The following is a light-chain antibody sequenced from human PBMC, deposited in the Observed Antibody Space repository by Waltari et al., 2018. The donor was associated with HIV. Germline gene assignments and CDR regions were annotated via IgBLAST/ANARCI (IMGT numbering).Light chain of an antibody. J-gene: IGLJ3*02. V-gene: IGLV1-40*01. CDR3: QSFDSSLGGWV. CDR2: GNS. Sequence: QSVLTQPPSVSGAPGQRVTIPCTESSSNIGAPSDVHWYQPFPGTAPKLRIYGNSNRPSGCPDRCSGSRSGTSSSLAISGLQAEDEAHYYCQSFDSSLGGWVFGGGTKLTVL. CDR1: SSNIGAPSD.